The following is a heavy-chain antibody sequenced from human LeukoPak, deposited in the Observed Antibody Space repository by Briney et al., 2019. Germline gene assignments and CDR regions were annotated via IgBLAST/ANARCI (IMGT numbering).Heavy chain of an antibody. CDR2: IIPIFGTA. CDR1: GGTFSSYA. CDR3: AGVLDYYGSGSYYYFDY. J-gene: IGHJ4*02. D-gene: IGHD3-10*01. V-gene: IGHV1-69*05. Sequence: SVKVSCKASGGTFSSYAISWVRQAPGQGLERMGRIIPIFGTANYAQKFQGRVTITTDESTSTAYMELSSLRSEDTAVYYCAGVLDYYGSGSYYYFDYWGQGTLVTVSS.